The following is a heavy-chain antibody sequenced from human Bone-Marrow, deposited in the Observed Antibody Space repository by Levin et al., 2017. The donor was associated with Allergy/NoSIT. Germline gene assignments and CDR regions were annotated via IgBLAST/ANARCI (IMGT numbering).Heavy chain of an antibody. CDR3: ARDQRYYDFWSGYYLGRAADYYYGMDV. Sequence: PSETLSLTCTVSGGSISSSSYYWGWIRQPPGKGLEWIGSIYYSGSTYYNPSLKSRVTISVDTSKNQFSLKLSSVTAADTAVYYCARDQRYYDFWSGYYLGRAADYYYGMDVWGQGTMVTVSS. CDR1: GGSISSSSYY. V-gene: IGHV4-39*07. J-gene: IGHJ6*02. D-gene: IGHD3-3*01. CDR2: IYYSGST.